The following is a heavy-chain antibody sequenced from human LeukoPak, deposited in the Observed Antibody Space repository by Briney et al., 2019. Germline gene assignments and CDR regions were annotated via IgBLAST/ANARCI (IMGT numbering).Heavy chain of an antibody. CDR2: INHSRST. Sequence: PSETLSLTCAVYGGSFSGYFWSWIRQPPGKGLEWIGEINHSRSTNYNPSLKSRVTTSVDTSKNQFSLKLSSVTAADTAVYYCARGLRYCSSTSCYLLASNWFDPWGQGTLVTVSS. CDR3: ARGLRYCSSTSCYLLASNWFDP. CDR1: GGSFSGYF. V-gene: IGHV4-34*01. D-gene: IGHD2-2*01. J-gene: IGHJ5*02.